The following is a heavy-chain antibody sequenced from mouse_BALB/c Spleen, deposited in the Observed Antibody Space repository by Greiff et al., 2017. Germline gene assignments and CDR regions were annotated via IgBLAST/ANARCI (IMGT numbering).Heavy chain of an antibody. V-gene: IGHV3-2*02. D-gene: IGHD2-3*01. CDR3: ARGIYDGYHYAMDY. J-gene: IGHJ4*01. CDR2: ISYSGST. CDR1: GYSITSDYA. Sequence: EVKLVESGPGLVKPSQSLSLTCTVTGYSITSDYAWNWIRQFPGNKLEWMGYISYSGSTSYNPSLKSRISITRDTSKNQFFLQLNSVTTEDTATYYCARGIYDGYHYAMDYWGQGTSVTVSS.